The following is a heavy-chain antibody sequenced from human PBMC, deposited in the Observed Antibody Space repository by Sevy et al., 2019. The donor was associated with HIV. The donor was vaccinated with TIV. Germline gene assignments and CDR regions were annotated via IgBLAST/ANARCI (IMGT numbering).Heavy chain of an antibody. CDR1: GFTFSNYA. CDR3: AKNENFWSGYLAMGV. J-gene: IGHJ6*02. D-gene: IGHD3-3*01. V-gene: IGHV3-23*01. CDR2: ISGSGDNT. Sequence: GGSLRLSCAASGFTFSNYAMNWVRQTPGKGLEWVSSISGSGDNTYYEDSVKGRFTISSDIPYNTVTLQMSSLRAEDTAVYYCAKNENFWSGYLAMGVWGQGTTVTVSS.